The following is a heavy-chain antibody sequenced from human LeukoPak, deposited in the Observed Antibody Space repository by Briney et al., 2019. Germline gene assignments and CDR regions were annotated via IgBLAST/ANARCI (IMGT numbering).Heavy chain of an antibody. Sequence: KPSETLSLTCAVYGGSFSGYYWSWIRQPPGKGLEWLGEINHSGSTNYNPSLKSRVTISVDTSKNQFSLKLGSVTAADTAVYYCARRRRGSGWYDYWGQGTLVTVSS. J-gene: IGHJ4*02. V-gene: IGHV4-34*01. CDR2: INHSGST. CDR3: ARRRRGSGWYDY. CDR1: GGSFSGYY. D-gene: IGHD6-19*01.